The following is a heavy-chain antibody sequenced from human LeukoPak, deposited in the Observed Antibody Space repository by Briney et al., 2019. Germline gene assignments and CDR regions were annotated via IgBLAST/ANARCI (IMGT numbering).Heavy chain of an antibody. CDR3: ARVDRYHFYLDV. V-gene: IGHV1-69*05. Sequence: ASVKVSCKASGGTFRTYSVTWVRQAPGQGLEWMGGIIPIFGTPNYAQKFQGRVKVTTDDATGTAYMELSSLMSEDTAIYYCARVDRYHFYLDVWGKGTPVTVSS. CDR1: GGTFRTYS. J-gene: IGHJ6*03. CDR2: IIPIFGTP.